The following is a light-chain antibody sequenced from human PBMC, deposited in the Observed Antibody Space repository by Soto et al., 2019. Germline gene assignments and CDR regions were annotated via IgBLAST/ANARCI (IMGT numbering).Light chain of an antibody. J-gene: IGKJ2*01. CDR3: QQYHNWPPIP. CDR1: QRFNTN. Sequence: LLPSPPTITPSPGEPATLSCRAGQRFNTNLAWYQQKLGQAPRLLIYGASTRATGIPARFSGSGSGTEFTLTISSLQSEDFAVYDCQQYHNWPPIPFGQ. CDR2: GAS. V-gene: IGKV3D-15*01.